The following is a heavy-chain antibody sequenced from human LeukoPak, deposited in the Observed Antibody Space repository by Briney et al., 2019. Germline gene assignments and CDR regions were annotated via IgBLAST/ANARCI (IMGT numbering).Heavy chain of an antibody. V-gene: IGHV4-30-4*01. J-gene: IGHJ4*02. CDR2: IYYRGNT. D-gene: IGHD3-10*01. Sequence: PSETVSLTCTVSGGSLRRGDYYWRCIRQPPGKALEWIGYIYYRGNTYYNPSLKSRVTISVDTSKNQFSLKLSSVTAAGTAVYYCARETEILYGSGPFDYWGQGTLVTVSS. CDR3: ARETEILYGSGPFDY. CDR1: GGSLRRGDYY.